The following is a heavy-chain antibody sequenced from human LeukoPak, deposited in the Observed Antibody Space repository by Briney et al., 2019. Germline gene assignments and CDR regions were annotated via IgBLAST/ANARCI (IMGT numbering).Heavy chain of an antibody. V-gene: IGHV3-23*01. J-gene: IGHJ4*02. D-gene: IGHD4-11*01. CDR1: GFTFSSYA. CDR3: AKYSDYDYFNY. Sequence: GGSLRLSCAASGFTFSSYAMSWVRQAPGKGLEWVSGISNSGGTTYYADSVKGRFTISRDNSKNTLYLQMNSLRAEDTAVYYCAKYSDYDYFNYWGQGTLVTVSS. CDR2: ISNSGGTT.